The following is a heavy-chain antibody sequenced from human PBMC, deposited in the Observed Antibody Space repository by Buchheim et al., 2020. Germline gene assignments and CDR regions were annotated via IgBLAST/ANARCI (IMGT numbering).Heavy chain of an antibody. V-gene: IGHV3-7*01. J-gene: IGHJ6*02. Sequence: EVQLVESGGGLVQPGGSLRLSCAASGFTFSSYWMSWVRQAPGKGLEWVANIKQDGSEKYYVDSVKGRFTISRDNAKNSLYVQMNSLRAEDTAVYYCAREDYKGFYYYYYGMDVWGQGTT. D-gene: IGHD4-11*01. CDR1: GFTFSSYW. CDR3: AREDYKGFYYYYYGMDV. CDR2: IKQDGSEK.